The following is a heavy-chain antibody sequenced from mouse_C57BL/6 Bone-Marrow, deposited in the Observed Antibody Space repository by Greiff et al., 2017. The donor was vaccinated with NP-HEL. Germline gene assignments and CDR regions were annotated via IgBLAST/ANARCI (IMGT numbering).Heavy chain of an antibody. V-gene: IGHV3-6*01. J-gene: IGHJ3*02. CDR2: ISYDGSN. Sequence: EVQLVESGPGLVKPSQSLSLTCSVTGYSITSGYYWNWVRQFPGNKLEWMGYISYDGSNNYNPSLKNRISITRDTSKNQFFLKLNSVTTEDTATYYCARRGGVRGWGQGTLVTVSA. CDR3: ARRGGVRG. CDR1: GYSITSGYY. D-gene: IGHD2-14*01.